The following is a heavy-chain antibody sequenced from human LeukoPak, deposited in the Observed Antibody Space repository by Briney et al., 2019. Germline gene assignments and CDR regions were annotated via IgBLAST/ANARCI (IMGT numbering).Heavy chain of an antibody. CDR3: ARARFDKLDALDY. D-gene: IGHD1-1*01. V-gene: IGHV6-1*01. CDR1: GDSVSSNSAA. Sequence: SQTLSLTCAISGDSVSSNSAAWNWIGQSPSRGLEWLGRTYYRSKWYNDYAVSVKSRITINPDTSKNQFSLQLNSVTPEDTAVYYCARARFDKLDALDYWGQGTLVTVSS. CDR2: TYYRSKWYN. J-gene: IGHJ4*02.